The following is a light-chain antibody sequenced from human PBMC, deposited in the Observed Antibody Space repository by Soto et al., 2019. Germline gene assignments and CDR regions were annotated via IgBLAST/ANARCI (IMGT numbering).Light chain of an antibody. CDR1: QCVSSSY. J-gene: IGKJ5*01. CDR3: QQDGSSPST. CDR2: GAS. Sequence: DIVCTRSPGTLPLSLGKRPTSSCQAIQCVSSSYLAWYQQKPGQAPRLLIYGASRRATGIPDRFSGSGSGTDFTLTISRLEPEDFAVYYCQQDGSSPSTFGQGTRLEIK. V-gene: IGKV3-20*01.